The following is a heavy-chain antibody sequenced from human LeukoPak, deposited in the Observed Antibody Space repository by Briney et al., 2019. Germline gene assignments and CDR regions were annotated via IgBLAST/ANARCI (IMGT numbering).Heavy chain of an antibody. CDR1: GGSISSYY. J-gene: IGHJ6*03. V-gene: IGHV4-59*01. CDR2: IYYSGST. D-gene: IGHD6-25*01. Sequence: SETLSLTCTVSGGSISSYYWSWIRQPPGKGLEWIGYIYYSGSTNYNPSLKSRVTISVDTSKNQFSLKLSSVTAADTAVYYCARALTLAAGDYYYYYYMDVWGKGTTVTVSS. CDR3: ARALTLAAGDYYYYYYMDV.